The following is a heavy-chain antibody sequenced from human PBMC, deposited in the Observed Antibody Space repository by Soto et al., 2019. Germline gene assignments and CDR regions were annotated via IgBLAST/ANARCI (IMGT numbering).Heavy chain of an antibody. Sequence: QVQLVQSGAEVRKPGSSVRVSCKASGGSFNRHTISWVRQAPGQGLEWMGGIIPIFGTANHAQKFQGRVTTIADESTSTVYMELSSLRSDDTAIYYCAKGRQSGSYYNLPKRDNWFDPWGQGTLVTVSS. D-gene: IGHD3-10*01. V-gene: IGHV1-69*01. CDR1: GGSFNRHT. CDR3: AKGRQSGSYYNLPKRDNWFDP. J-gene: IGHJ5*02. CDR2: IIPIFGTA.